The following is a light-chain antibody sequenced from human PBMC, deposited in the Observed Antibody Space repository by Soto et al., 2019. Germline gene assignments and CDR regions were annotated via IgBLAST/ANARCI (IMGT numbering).Light chain of an antibody. J-gene: IGKJ2*01. CDR1: QSVSRY. V-gene: IGKV3-11*01. CDR2: DIS. Sequence: EIVLTQSPATLSLSPGESATLSCRASQSVSRYLAWYQQKPGQAPRLLIYDISNRATGIPARFSGSGSGTDFTLTISSLEPEDFPLYYCQQRGNWPLYTFGQGTKLEIK. CDR3: QQRGNWPLYT.